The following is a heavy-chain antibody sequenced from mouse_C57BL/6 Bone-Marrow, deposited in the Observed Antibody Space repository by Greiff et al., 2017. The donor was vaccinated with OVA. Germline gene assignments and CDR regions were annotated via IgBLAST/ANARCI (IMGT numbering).Heavy chain of an antibody. Sequence: VQRVESGPELVKPGASVKLSCKASGYTFTSYDINWVKQRPGQGLEWIGWIYPRDGSTKYNEKFKGKATLTVDTSSSTAYMELHSLTSEDSAVYFCARRYYYGSSFYYYAMDYWGQGTSVTVSS. D-gene: IGHD1-1*01. CDR2: IYPRDGST. J-gene: IGHJ4*01. CDR1: GYTFTSYD. CDR3: ARRYYYGSSFYYYAMDY. V-gene: IGHV1-85*01.